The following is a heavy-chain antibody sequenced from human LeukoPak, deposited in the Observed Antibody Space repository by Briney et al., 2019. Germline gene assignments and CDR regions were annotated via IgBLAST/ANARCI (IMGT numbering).Heavy chain of an antibody. Sequence: PGGSLRLSCAASGFTFDDYSMHWVRQAPGKGLEWVSGISWNSGSIGYADSVKGRFTISRDNAKNSLYLQMNRLRAEDTAWYNCAKEHTGLPYSCSSWFDYWGQGTMVTVSS. CDR1: GFTFDDYS. CDR3: AKEHTGLPYSCSSWFDY. D-gene: IGHD6-6*01. V-gene: IGHV3-9*01. J-gene: IGHJ4*02. CDR2: ISWNSGSI.